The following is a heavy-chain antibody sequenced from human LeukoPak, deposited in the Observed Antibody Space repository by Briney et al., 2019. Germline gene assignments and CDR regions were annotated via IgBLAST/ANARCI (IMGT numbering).Heavy chain of an antibody. CDR1: GFTFSSYS. CDR3: ASLWFGEEFDY. Sequence: KPGGSLRLSCAASGFTFSSYSMNWVRQAPGKGLEWVSSISSSSSYIYCADSVKGRFTISRDNAKNSLYLQMNSLRAEDTAVYYCASLWFGEEFDYWGQGTLVTVSS. CDR2: ISSSSSYI. D-gene: IGHD3-10*01. V-gene: IGHV3-21*01. J-gene: IGHJ4*02.